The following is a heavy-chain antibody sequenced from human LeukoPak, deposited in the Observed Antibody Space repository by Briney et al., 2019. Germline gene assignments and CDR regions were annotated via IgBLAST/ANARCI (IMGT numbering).Heavy chain of an antibody. CDR2: IKQDGSEK. CDR1: GFTFSSYW. V-gene: IGHV3-7*05. J-gene: IGHJ3*02. D-gene: IGHD3-22*01. Sequence: GGSLRLSCAASGFTFSSYWMSWVRQAPGKGLEWVANIKQDGSEKYYVDSVKGRFTISRDNAKNSLYPQMNSLRAEDTAVYYCAREYDSSGLDAFDIWGQGTMVTVSS. CDR3: AREYDSSGLDAFDI.